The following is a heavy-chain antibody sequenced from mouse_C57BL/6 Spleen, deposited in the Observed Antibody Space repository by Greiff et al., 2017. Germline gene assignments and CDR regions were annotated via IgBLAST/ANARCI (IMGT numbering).Heavy chain of an antibody. J-gene: IGHJ3*01. Sequence: QVQLQQPGAELVKPGASVKMSCKASGYTFTRYWITWVKQRPGQGLEWIGDIYPGSGSTNYNEKFKSKATLTVDTSSSTAYMPLSSLTSEDSAVYYCAREVTTGAWFAYWGQGTLVTVSA. CDR2: IYPGSGST. V-gene: IGHV1-55*01. CDR1: GYTFTRYW. CDR3: AREVTTGAWFAY. D-gene: IGHD1-1*01.